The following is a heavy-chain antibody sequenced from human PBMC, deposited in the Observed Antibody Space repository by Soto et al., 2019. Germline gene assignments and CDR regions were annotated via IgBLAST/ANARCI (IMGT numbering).Heavy chain of an antibody. CDR2: IYPGDSDT. D-gene: IGHD6-13*01. J-gene: IGHJ6*02. V-gene: IGHV5-51*01. CDR3: ATTSAAGKYYYGMDV. Sequence: GESLKISCKGSGYSLTSYWIGWVRQMPGKGLEWMGIIYPGDSDTRYSPSFQGQVTISTDKSISTAYLQWSSLKASDTAIYYCATTSAAGKYYYGMDVWGQGTTVTVSS. CDR1: GYSLTSYW.